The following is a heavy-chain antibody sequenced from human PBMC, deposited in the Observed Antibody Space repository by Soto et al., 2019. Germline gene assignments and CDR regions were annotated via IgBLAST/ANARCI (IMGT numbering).Heavy chain of an antibody. CDR3: AKEVRVLPDSFYIHF. V-gene: IGHV3-30*18. Sequence: GGSLRLSCAASGFTFSSYGMHWVRQAPGKGLEWVAVISYDGSNKYYADSVKGRFTISRDNSKNTLYLQMNSLRAEDTAVYYCAKEVRVLPDSFYIHFWGPGTLVTLSS. J-gene: IGHJ4*02. CDR1: GFTFSSYG. D-gene: IGHD1-26*01. CDR2: ISYDGSNK.